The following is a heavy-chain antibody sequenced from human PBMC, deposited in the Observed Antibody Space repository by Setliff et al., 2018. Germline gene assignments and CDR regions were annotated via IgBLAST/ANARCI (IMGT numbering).Heavy chain of an antibody. Sequence: ASETLSLTCTVSGGSVGNSYYYWGWIRQPPGKGLEWIGRIYYRGDTYYNASLASRLTISVDTAQNQFSLRLTSVTAADTAVYYCARTGTYRYFDYWGQGALVTVSS. CDR2: IYYRGDT. D-gene: IGHD1-1*01. V-gene: IGHV4-39*01. CDR3: ARTGTYRYFDY. CDR1: GGSVGNSYYY. J-gene: IGHJ4*02.